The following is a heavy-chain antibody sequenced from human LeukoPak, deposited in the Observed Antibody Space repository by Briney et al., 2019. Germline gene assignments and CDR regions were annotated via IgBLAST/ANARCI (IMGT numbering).Heavy chain of an antibody. CDR3: AKLSSGWFSKVDAFDI. D-gene: IGHD6-19*01. J-gene: IGHJ3*02. V-gene: IGHV3-23*01. CDR2: ISGSGGRT. Sequence: GGSLRLSCAVSGITLSNYGMSWVRQAPGKGLEWVAGISGSGGRTNYADAVKGRFTISRDNAKNTLFLQMNSLRVEDTAVYYCAKLSSGWFSKVDAFDIWGQGTMVTVSS. CDR1: GITLSNYG.